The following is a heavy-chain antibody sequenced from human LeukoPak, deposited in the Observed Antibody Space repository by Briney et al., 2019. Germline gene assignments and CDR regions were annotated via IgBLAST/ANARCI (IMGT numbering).Heavy chain of an antibody. J-gene: IGHJ5*02. CDR2: IYTSGST. V-gene: IGHV4-61*02. D-gene: IGHD6-13*01. Sequence: PSQTLSLXCTVSGGSISSGSYYWSWIRQPAGKGLEWIGRIYTSGSTNYNPSLKSRVTISVDTSKNQFSLKLSSVTAADTAVYYCARVLAAAPNWFDPWGQGTLVTVSS. CDR1: GGSISSGSYY. CDR3: ARVLAAAPNWFDP.